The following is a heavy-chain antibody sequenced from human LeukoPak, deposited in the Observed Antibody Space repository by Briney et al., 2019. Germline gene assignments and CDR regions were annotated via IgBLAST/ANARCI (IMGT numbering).Heavy chain of an antibody. Sequence: QAGGSLRLSCAASGFTFDDYAMHWVRQAPGKGLEWVSGISWNSGSIGYADSVKGRFTISRDNAKNSLYLQMNSLRAEDTALYYCAKDVLPVVAATFGSNAFDIWGQGTMVTVSS. CDR1: GFTFDDYA. CDR3: AKDVLPVVAATFGSNAFDI. D-gene: IGHD2-15*01. J-gene: IGHJ3*02. CDR2: ISWNSGSI. V-gene: IGHV3-9*01.